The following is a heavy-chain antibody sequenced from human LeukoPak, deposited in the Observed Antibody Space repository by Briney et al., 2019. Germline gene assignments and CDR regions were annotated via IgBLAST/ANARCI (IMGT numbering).Heavy chain of an antibody. CDR3: ARWWLRSGDY. J-gene: IGHJ4*02. Sequence: TGGSLRPSCAASGFTFSSSWMHWVRQAPGKGLVWVSRINGDGSSTIYADSVEGRFTISRDNAKNTLYLQMNSLRAEDTAVYYCARWWLRSGDYWGQGTLVTVSS. CDR2: INGDGSST. CDR1: GFTFSSSW. D-gene: IGHD5-12*01. V-gene: IGHV3-74*01.